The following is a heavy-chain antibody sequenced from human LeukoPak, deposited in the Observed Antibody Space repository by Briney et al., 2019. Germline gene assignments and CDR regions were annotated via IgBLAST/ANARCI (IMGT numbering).Heavy chain of an antibody. CDR2: IYYSGST. V-gene: IGHV4-59*01. Sequence: SETLSLTCTVSGGSISSYYWSWIRQPPGKGLEWIGYIYYSGSTNYNPSLESRVTISVDTSKNQFSLKLSSVTAADTAVYYCARADYDFWSGYKLAFDIWGQGTMVTVSS. CDR3: ARADYDFWSGYKLAFDI. D-gene: IGHD3-3*01. J-gene: IGHJ3*02. CDR1: GGSISSYY.